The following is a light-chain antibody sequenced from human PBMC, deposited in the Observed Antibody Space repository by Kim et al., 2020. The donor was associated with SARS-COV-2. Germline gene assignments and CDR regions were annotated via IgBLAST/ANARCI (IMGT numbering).Light chain of an antibody. CDR3: QVWDSSSDHVV. CDR2: DDN. V-gene: IGLV3-21*04. J-gene: IGLJ2*01. Sequence: SYELTQPPSVSVALGKTARITCGRNNIGDKSVHWYQQKPGQAPVLVIYDDNARPSGIPERFSGSNSGNTATLTISRVEAGDEADYYCQVWDSSSDHVVFGGGTQLTVL. CDR1: NIGDKS.